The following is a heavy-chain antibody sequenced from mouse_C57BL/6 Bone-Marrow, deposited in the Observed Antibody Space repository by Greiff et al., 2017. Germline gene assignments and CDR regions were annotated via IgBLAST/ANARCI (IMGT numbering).Heavy chain of an antibody. Sequence: QVQLKESGPGLLQPSQSLSITCTVSGFSLTSSGVPWVRQSPGKGLEWVGVIWRGGSTDYNAAFLSRLSITKDNSKIQVFFKMNSLRADDTAIYYYAKPVGALYYAMDYWGQGTSVTVSS. CDR1: GFSLTSSG. CDR3: AKPVGALYYAMDY. D-gene: IGHD1-1*01. CDR2: IWRGGST. V-gene: IGHV2-5*01. J-gene: IGHJ4*01.